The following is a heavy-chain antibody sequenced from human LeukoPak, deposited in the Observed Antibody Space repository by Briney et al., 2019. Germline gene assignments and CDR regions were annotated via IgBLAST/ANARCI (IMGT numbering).Heavy chain of an antibody. V-gene: IGHV3-48*02. CDR3: AREGYYGAFDI. J-gene: IGHJ3*02. Sequence: GGSLRLSCAASGFTFSGYSMNWVRQAPGKGLEWVSYISGNSAIYYTDSVKGRFTISRDNAKSSLYLQMNSLRDEDTAVYYCAREGYYGAFDIWGQGTMVTVSS. CDR1: GFTFSGYS. CDR2: ISGNSAI. D-gene: IGHD3-10*01.